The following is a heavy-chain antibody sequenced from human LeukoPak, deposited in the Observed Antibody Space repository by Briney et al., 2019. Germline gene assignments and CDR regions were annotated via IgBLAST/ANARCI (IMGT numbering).Heavy chain of an antibody. CDR3: VRARLIRLENFFDY. Sequence: GGSLRLSCATSGFTFRNHQMNWVRQAPGRGLEWVAYTSRGGADISYADSVKGRFTISTDSANSTLYLQMNSLRAEDTAVYFCVRARLIRLENFFDYWGQGTLVTVSS. V-gene: IGHV3-48*03. J-gene: IGHJ4*02. D-gene: IGHD2-21*02. CDR1: GFTFRNHQ. CDR2: TSRGGADI.